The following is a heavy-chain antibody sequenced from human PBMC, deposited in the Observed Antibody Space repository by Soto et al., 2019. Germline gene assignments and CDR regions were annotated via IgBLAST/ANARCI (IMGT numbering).Heavy chain of an antibody. CDR1: GGTFSSYA. CDR3: ARNSYGPAGDYVVY. J-gene: IGHJ4*02. V-gene: IGHV1-69*12. CDR2: IIPIFGTA. Sequence: QVQLVQSGAEVKKPGSSVKVSCKASGGTFSSYAISWVRQAPGQGLEWMGGIIPIFGTADYAQKFQGRVTITADDSTRRAYIELSRPTLGATLVYCFARNSYGPAGDYVVYWGQATLLTVSS. D-gene: IGHD3-10*01.